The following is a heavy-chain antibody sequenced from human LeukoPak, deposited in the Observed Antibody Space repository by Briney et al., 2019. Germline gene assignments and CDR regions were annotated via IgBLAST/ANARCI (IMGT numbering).Heavy chain of an antibody. J-gene: IGHJ4*02. V-gene: IGHV3-11*06. D-gene: IGHD3-22*01. CDR2: ISSSSTYT. CDR3: ARESDSSGYYDY. Sequence: GGSLRLSCAASGFSFSNFYMSWIRKAPGKRLAWVSYISSSSTYTNSADSVRGRFTISRDNAKNSLYLQMNSLRVEDTAVYYCARESDSSGYYDYWGQGTLVIVSS. CDR1: GFSFSNFY.